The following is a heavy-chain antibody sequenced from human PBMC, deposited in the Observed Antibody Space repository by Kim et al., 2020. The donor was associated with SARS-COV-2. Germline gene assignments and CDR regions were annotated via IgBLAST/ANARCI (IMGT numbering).Heavy chain of an antibody. D-gene: IGHD1-26*01. CDR2: IYYSGST. J-gene: IGHJ4*02. CDR3: AGREPSSEMLDY. Sequence: SETLSLTCTVSGGSISSSSYYWGWIRQPPGKGLEWIGSIYYSGSTYYNPSLKSRVTISVDTSKNQFSLKLSSVTAADTAVYYCAGREPSSEMLDYWGQGTLVTVSS. CDR1: GGSISSSSYY. V-gene: IGHV4-39*01.